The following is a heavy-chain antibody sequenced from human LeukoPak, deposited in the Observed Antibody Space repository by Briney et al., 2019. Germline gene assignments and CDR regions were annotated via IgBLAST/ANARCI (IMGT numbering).Heavy chain of an antibody. CDR3: ARLRFPPRAFDI. CDR2: IYYSGST. Sequence: SETLSLTCTVSGGSISSYYWSWIRQPPGKGLEWIGYIYYSGSTNYNPSLKSRVTISVDTSKNQFSLKLSSVTAADTAVYYCARLRFPPRAFDIWGQGTMVTASS. V-gene: IGHV4-59*08. CDR1: GGSISSYY. D-gene: IGHD3-10*01. J-gene: IGHJ3*02.